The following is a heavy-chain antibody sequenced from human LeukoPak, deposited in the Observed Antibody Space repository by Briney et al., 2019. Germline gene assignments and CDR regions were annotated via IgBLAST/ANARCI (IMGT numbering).Heavy chain of an antibody. Sequence: TGGSLRLSCAASGFTFSSYSMNWVRQAPGKGLEWVSSISSSSSYIYYADSVKGRFTISRDNAKNSLYLQMNSLRAEDTAVYYCASIAAAGPDYWGQGTLVTVSS. CDR2: ISSSSSYI. D-gene: IGHD6-13*01. CDR3: ASIAAAGPDY. CDR1: GFTFSSYS. V-gene: IGHV3-21*01. J-gene: IGHJ4*02.